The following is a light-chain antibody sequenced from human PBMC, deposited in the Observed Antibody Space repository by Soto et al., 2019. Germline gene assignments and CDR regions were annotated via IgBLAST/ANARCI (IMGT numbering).Light chain of an antibody. CDR3: QQYSAYPLT. V-gene: IGKV1-5*03. J-gene: IGKJ4*01. Sequence: DIQLAQSPSTLSASVGDRLTITCRASQNINSFLAWYQQKPGKAPKLLIYKTSNLISGAPSRFSGDESGTDFTLTITGLQADDFATYYCQQYSAYPLTFGGGTKVDMK. CDR1: QNINSF. CDR2: KTS.